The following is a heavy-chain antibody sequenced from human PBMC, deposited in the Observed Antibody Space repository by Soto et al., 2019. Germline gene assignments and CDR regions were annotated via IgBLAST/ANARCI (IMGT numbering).Heavy chain of an antibody. CDR1: GFTFSSYD. CDR2: IGTAGDT. D-gene: IGHD3-10*01. Sequence: GESLKISCAASGFTFSSYDMHWVRQATGKGLEWVSAIGTAGDTYYPGSVKGRFTISRENAKNSLYLQMNSLRAGDTAVYYCARAFGSSAPYYYYGMDVWGQGTTVTVSS. CDR3: ARAFGSSAPYYYYGMDV. J-gene: IGHJ6*02. V-gene: IGHV3-13*01.